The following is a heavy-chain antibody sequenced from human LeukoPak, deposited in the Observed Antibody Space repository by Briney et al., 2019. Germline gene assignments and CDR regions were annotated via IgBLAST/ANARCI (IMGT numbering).Heavy chain of an antibody. CDR3: AREYCSGGGCYPAGNWFDP. CDR1: GGPISSGGYY. V-gene: IGHV4-31*03. D-gene: IGHD2-15*01. J-gene: IGHJ5*02. CDR2: IYYSGST. Sequence: SQTLSLTCTVSGGPISSGGYYWSWIRQHPGKGLEWIGYIYYSGSTYYNPSLKSRLTISLDTSKNQFSLKLSSVTAADTALYYCAREYCSGGGCYPAGNWFDPWGQGTLVTVSS.